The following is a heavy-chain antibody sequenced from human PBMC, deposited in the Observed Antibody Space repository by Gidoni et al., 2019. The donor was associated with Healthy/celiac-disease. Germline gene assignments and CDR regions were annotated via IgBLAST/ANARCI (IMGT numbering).Heavy chain of an antibody. V-gene: IGHV3-23*01. CDR3: AKDGRAAAGRRYDY. CDR1: GFTFSSYA. Sequence: EVQLLESGGGLVQPGGSLRLSCAASGFTFSSYAMSWVRQDPGKGLGWVSAISGSGGSTYYADYVKGRFTISRDNSKNTLYLQMNSLRAEDTAVYYCAKDGRAAAGRRYDYWGQGTLVTVSS. J-gene: IGHJ4*02. D-gene: IGHD6-13*01. CDR2: ISGSGGST.